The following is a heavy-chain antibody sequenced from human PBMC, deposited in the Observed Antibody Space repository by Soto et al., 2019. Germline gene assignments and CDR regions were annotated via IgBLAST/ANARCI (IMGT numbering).Heavy chain of an antibody. CDR1: GTMFGQYA. J-gene: IGHJ4*02. D-gene: IGHD3-22*01. Sequence: GGSLRLSCAASGTMFGQYAMSWVRLAPGKGLEWVSVVGPSGASTFYADSVRGRFTISRDNSENTLYLQMNSLRAADTALYFCARSYYYDSTGYYRTFDYWGPGTLVTVSS. CDR2: VGPSGAST. CDR3: ARSYYYDSTGYYRTFDY. V-gene: IGHV3-23*01.